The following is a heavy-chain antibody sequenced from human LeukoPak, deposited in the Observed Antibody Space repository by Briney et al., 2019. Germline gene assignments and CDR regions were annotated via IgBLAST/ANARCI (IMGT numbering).Heavy chain of an antibody. Sequence: GGSLRLSCAASGFTFSSYSMNWVRQAPGKGLEWVSSISSSNSYIYYADSVKGRFTISRDNAKNSLYLQMNSLRAEDTAVYYCARVGSGDYWGQGTLVTVSS. CDR1: GFTFSSYS. CDR2: ISSSNSYI. D-gene: IGHD6-25*01. CDR3: ARVGSGDY. V-gene: IGHV3-21*01. J-gene: IGHJ4*02.